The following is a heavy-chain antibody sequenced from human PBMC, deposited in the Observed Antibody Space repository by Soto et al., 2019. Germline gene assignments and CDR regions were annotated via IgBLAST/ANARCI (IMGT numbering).Heavy chain of an antibody. Sequence: SETLSLTCTVSGDSLSSSRHYWGWIRQPPGKGLEWIGSIYSSGSRYYNPSLKSRVTISVDTSKNQLSLQVNSVTAADTAVYYCARPRQGGLITSLIEYWGQRSLVTFSS. CDR3: ARPRQGGLITSLIEY. D-gene: IGHD3-16*01. J-gene: IGHJ4*02. V-gene: IGHV4-39*01. CDR2: IYSSGSR. CDR1: GDSLSSSRHY.